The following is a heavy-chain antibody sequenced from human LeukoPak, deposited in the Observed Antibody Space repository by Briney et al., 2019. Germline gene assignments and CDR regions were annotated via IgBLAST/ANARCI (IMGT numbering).Heavy chain of an antibody. V-gene: IGHV3-9*01. CDR1: GFTFDDYA. CDR3: AKDMGTGGDYYDSSGVSDAFDI. D-gene: IGHD3-22*01. CDR2: ISWNSGSI. J-gene: IGHJ3*02. Sequence: PGGSLRLSCAASGFTFDDYAMHWVRQAPGKGLEWVSGISWNSGSIGYADSVKGRFTISRDNAKNSLYLQMNSLRAEDTALYYCAKDMGTGGDYYDSSGVSDAFDIWGQGTMVTVSS.